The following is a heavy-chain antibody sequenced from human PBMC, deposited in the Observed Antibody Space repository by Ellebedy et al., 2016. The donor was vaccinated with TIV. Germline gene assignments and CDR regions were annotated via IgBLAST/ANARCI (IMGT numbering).Heavy chain of an antibody. D-gene: IGHD3-10*01. J-gene: IGHJ6*02. CDR2: IYSGGST. V-gene: IGHV3-53*01. CDR3: ARMFIGRFGESPYGMDV. Sequence: GGSLRLXXAASGFTVSSNYMSWVRQAPGKGLEWVSVIYSGGSTYYADSVKGRFTISRDNSKNTLYLQMNSLRAEDTAVYYCARMFIGRFGESPYGMDVWGQGTTVTVSS. CDR1: GFTVSSNY.